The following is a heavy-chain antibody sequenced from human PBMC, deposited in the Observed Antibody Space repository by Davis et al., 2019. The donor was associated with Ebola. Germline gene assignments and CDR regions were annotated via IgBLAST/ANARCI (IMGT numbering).Heavy chain of an antibody. J-gene: IGHJ6*03. CDR2: IYPGDSDT. Sequence: GESLKISCKGSRYSFTSYWIGWVRQMPGKGLEWMGIIYPGDSDTRYSPSFQGQVTISADKSISTAYLQWSSLKASDTAMYYCARHSGLQGYYYYYYMDVWGKGTTVTVSS. V-gene: IGHV5-51*01. CDR3: ARHSGLQGYYYYYYMDV. D-gene: IGHD4-11*01. CDR1: RYSFTSYW.